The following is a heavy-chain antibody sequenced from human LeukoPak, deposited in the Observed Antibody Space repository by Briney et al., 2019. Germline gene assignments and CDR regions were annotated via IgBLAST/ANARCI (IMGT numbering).Heavy chain of an antibody. CDR2: INSDGSST. V-gene: IGHV3-74*01. D-gene: IGHD3-16*01. CDR1: GFTFSSYW. Sequence: GGSLRLSCAASGFTFSSYWMHWVRQAPGKGLVWVSRINSDGSSTSYADSVKGRFTISRDNAKNTLYLQMNSLRAEDTAVYYCARNLGGGGYYYYGTDVWGKGTTVTVSS. CDR3: ARNLGGGGYYYYGTDV. J-gene: IGHJ6*04.